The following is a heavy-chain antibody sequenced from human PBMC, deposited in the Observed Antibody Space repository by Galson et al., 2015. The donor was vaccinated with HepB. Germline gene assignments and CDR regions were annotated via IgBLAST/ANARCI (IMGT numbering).Heavy chain of an antibody. Sequence: SVKVSCKVSGYTLTELSMHWVRQAPGKGLEWMGGFDPEDGEAIYAQKFQGRVTMTEDTSTDTAYMELSSLRSEDTAVYYCATIGRGAGPIDYWGQGTLVTVSS. J-gene: IGHJ4*02. CDR1: GYTLTELS. CDR2: FDPEDGEA. CDR3: ATIGRGAGPIDY. V-gene: IGHV1-24*01. D-gene: IGHD3-10*01.